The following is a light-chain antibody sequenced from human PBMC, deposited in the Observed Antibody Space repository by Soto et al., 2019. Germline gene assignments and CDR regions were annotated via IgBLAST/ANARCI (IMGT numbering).Light chain of an antibody. CDR2: GAS. Sequence: EIVLTQSPGALSLSPGERATHSCRASQSVSNSHSAWYQQKPGQAPSLLIYGASNRATGVSDRFSGSGSGTDFTLTITRLEPEDSAVYYCQQYDRSPLFGGGTKVEI. J-gene: IGKJ4*01. CDR1: QSVSNSH. V-gene: IGKV3-20*01. CDR3: QQYDRSPL.